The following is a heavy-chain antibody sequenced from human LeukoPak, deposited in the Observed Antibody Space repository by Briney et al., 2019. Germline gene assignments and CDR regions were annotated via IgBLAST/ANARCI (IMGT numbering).Heavy chain of an antibody. CDR2: IIPIFGTA. CDR3: ARGGAAAGTRFRYYYYYMDV. CDR1: GGTFSSYA. D-gene: IGHD6-13*01. V-gene: IGHV1-69*13. Sequence: GASVKVSCKASGGTFSSYAISWVRQAPGQGLEWMGGIIPIFGTANYAQKFQGRVTITADESTSTAYMELSSLRSEDTAVYYCARGGAAAGTRFRYYYYYMDVWGKGTTVTISS. J-gene: IGHJ6*03.